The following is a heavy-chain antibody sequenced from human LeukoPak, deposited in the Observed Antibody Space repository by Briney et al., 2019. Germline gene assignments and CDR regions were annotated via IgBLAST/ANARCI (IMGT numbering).Heavy chain of an antibody. Sequence: SETLSLTCTVSGGSISSHYWSWIRQPPGKGLEWIGYIYYSGSTNYNPSLESRVTISVDTSKNQFSLKLSSVTAADTAVYYCAGESSTSPREYYYYYYMDVWGKGTTVTVSS. CDR2: IYYSGST. V-gene: IGHV4-59*11. CDR3: AGESSTSPREYYYYYYMDV. CDR1: GGSISSHY. J-gene: IGHJ6*03. D-gene: IGHD2-2*01.